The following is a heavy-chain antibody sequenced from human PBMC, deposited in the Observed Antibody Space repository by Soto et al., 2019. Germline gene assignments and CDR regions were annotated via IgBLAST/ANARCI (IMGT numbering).Heavy chain of an antibody. J-gene: IGHJ3*02. CDR1: GFTFDDYA. CDR2: ISWNSGSI. V-gene: IGHV3-9*01. Sequence: EVQLVESGGGLVQPGRSLRLSCAASGFTFDDYAMHWVWQAPGEGLEWVSGISWNSGSIGYADSVKGRFTISRDNAKNSLYLQMNCLRAEDTALYYCAKARATVTLGPDAFDIWGQGTMVTVSS. CDR3: AKARATVTLGPDAFDI. D-gene: IGHD4-17*01.